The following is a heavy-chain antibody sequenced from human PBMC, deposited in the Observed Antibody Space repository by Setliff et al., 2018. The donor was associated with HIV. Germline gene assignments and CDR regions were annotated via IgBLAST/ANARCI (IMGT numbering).Heavy chain of an antibody. CDR2: IQNGGSDA. V-gene: IGHV3-74*01. J-gene: IGHJ4*02. CDR1: GFTCTDYW. D-gene: IGHD3-22*01. Sequence: PGGSLRLSCAASGFTCTDYWMHWVRQAPGKGPEWVSYIQNGGSDARYADSVKGRLTICRDNAKRTVYLHMNSLRAEDTAVYYCAKDRKPPITMIVVAAPDYWGQGPLVTVSS. CDR3: AKDRKPPITMIVVAAPDY.